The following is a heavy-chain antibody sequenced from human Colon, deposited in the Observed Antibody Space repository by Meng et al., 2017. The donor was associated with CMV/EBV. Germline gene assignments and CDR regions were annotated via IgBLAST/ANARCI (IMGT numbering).Heavy chain of an antibody. J-gene: IGHJ6*02. CDR2: IYYSGST. D-gene: IGHD2-15*01. V-gene: IGHV4-39*07. CDR1: GGSISSSSYY. Sequence: GSLRFSCTVSGGSISSSSYYWGWIRQPPGKGLEWIGSIYYSGSTYYNPSLKSRVTISVDTSKNQFSLKLSSVTAADTAVYYCAKMPYVAALPYYYYGMDVWGQGTTVTVSS. CDR3: AKMPYVAALPYYYYGMDV.